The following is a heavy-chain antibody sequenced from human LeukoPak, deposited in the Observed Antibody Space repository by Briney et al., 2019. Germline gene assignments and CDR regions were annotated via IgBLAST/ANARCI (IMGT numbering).Heavy chain of an antibody. Sequence: GGSLRLSCAASGFTFSSYWMSWVRQAPGKGLEWVANIKQDGSEKYYVDSVKGRFTISRDNAKNSLYLQMNSLRAEDTAVYYCAREQWLAGNWFDPWGQGTLVTVSS. CDR2: IKQDGSEK. CDR3: AREQWLAGNWFDP. J-gene: IGHJ5*02. D-gene: IGHD6-19*01. CDR1: GFTFSSYW. V-gene: IGHV3-7*01.